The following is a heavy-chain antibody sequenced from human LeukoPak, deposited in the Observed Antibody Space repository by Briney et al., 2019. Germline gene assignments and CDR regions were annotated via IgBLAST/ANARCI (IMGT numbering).Heavy chain of an antibody. CDR3: ARGIAAAGPRFDP. CDR1: GFIFSDYD. CDR2: ISSGAKTI. J-gene: IGHJ5*02. V-gene: IGHV3-11*04. D-gene: IGHD6-13*01. Sequence: PGGSLRLSCAASGFIFSDYDMSRIRQAPGKGLEWVSFISSGAKTICYVDSVKGRFTISRDNAKNSLYLQMNSLRAEDTAVYYCARGIAAAGPRFDPWGQGTLVSVSS.